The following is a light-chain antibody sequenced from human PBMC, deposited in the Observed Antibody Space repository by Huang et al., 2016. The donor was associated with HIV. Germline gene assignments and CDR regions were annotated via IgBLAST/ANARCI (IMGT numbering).Light chain of an antibody. J-gene: IGKJ1*01. Sequence: DIQMTQSPSTLSASVGDRVTITCRASQSISYWLGWYQQKPGKAPNLLIYKSSSLQSGVPARFGGSGSVTEFTLTSSSLQPDDFASYYCQQYHSYSWTFGQGTKVEIK. CDR3: QQYHSYSWT. CDR1: QSISYW. CDR2: KSS. V-gene: IGKV1-5*03.